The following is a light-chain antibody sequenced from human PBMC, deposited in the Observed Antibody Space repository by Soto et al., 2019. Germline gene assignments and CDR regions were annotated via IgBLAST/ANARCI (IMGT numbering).Light chain of an antibody. CDR1: SGHSSYA. V-gene: IGLV4-69*01. CDR3: QTWGTGTDV. J-gene: IGLJ1*01. Sequence: PVLTQSPSASASLGASVKLTCTLSSGHSSYAIAWHQQQPEKGPRYLMKVNSDGSHNKGDGIPDRFSGSSSGAERYLTISSLQSEDEADYYCQTWGTGTDVFGTGTKLTVL. CDR2: VNSDGSH.